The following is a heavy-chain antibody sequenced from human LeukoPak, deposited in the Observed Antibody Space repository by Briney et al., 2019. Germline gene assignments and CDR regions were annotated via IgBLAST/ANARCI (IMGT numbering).Heavy chain of an antibody. CDR2: ISSTSSYI. J-gene: IGHJ4*02. CDR3: ARASSGWAVDLYYFDY. V-gene: IGHV3-21*01. D-gene: IGHD6-19*01. Sequence: GGSLRLSCAASGFTFSSYSMNWVRQAPGKGLEWVSSISSTSSYIYYADSVKGRFTVSRDNAKNSLYLQMNSLRAEDTAVYYCARASSGWAVDLYYFDYWGQGALVTVSS. CDR1: GFTFSSYS.